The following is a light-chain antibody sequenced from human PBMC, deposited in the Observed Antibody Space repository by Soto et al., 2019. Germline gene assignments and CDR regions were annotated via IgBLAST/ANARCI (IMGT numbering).Light chain of an antibody. J-gene: IGLJ1*01. CDR2: DVT. CDR1: SSDVGVYNS. V-gene: IGLV2-11*01. Sequence: QSVLTQPRSVSGSPGQSVTISCTGTSSDVGVYNSVSWYQQHPGKAPKLIIYDVTKRPSGVPDRFSGSKSGNTASLTISGLQAEDEADYYCCSYAGRYQPDVFGTGTKLTVL. CDR3: CSYAGRYQPDV.